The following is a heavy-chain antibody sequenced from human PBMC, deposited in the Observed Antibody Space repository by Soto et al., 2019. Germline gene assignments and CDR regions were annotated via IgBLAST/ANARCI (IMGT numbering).Heavy chain of an antibody. V-gene: IGHV3-23*01. CDR3: ARRSSCWYFDY. CDR1: GFTFSSYA. CDR2: ISGSGGST. D-gene: IGHD6-19*01. Sequence: EVQLLESGGGLVQPGGSLRLSCAASGFTFSSYAMSCVRQAPGKGLEWVSAISGSGGSTYYAESVKGRFTISKDNSKNTLYLQVNRLRSADTAVYYCARRSSCWYFDYWGQGTLVTGSS. J-gene: IGHJ4*02.